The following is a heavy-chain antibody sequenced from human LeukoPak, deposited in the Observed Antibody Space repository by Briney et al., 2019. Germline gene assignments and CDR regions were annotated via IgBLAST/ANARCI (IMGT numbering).Heavy chain of an antibody. D-gene: IGHD3-10*01. J-gene: IGHJ5*02. Sequence: ASVKVSCKASGDSFSSYGVNWVRQAPGQGLEWMGMIIPFLGITHYAQRFQGRVTIRADKSTSTAYMELSSLRPEDTAVYYCARARRVRGVSPDYSWLDPWGQETLVTVSS. CDR2: IIPFLGIT. CDR3: ARARRVRGVSPDYSWLDP. CDR1: GDSFSSYG. V-gene: IGHV1-69*04.